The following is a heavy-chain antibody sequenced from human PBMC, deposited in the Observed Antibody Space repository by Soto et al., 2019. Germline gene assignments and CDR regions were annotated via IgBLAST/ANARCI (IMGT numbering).Heavy chain of an antibody. CDR3: AKYGRGLRFRKFDP. CDR2: IYYTGST. D-gene: IGHD3-3*01. V-gene: IGHV4-30-4*01. J-gene: IGHJ5*02. CDR1: GASISTEDDY. Sequence: PSETLSLTCTVSGASISTEDDYWGWIRQPPGKGLEWIGYIYYTGSTYYNPALKRPVTMSIDTSKNQFSLRLSSVTAADTAVYYCAKYGRGLRFRKFDPWGQGTLVTVSS.